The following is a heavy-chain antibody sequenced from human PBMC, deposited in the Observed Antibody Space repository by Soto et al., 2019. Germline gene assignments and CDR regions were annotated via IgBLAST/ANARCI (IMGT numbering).Heavy chain of an antibody. J-gene: IGHJ4*02. CDR2: SSNSGTFT. CDR3: ARSGDNYNVLDY. Sequence: GGSLRLSCAASGFTLSDHDISWIRQAPWKGLEWVSFSSNSGTFTKYADSVKGRFTISRDNAKNSLYLQINSLRGEDTAIYFCARSGDNYNVLDYLGPGTPVTVSS. CDR1: GFTLSDHD. D-gene: IGHD3-10*02. V-gene: IGHV3-11*03.